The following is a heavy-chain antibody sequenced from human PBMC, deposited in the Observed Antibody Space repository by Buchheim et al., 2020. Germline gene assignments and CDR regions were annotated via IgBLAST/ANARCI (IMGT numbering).Heavy chain of an antibody. Sequence: QVQLVESGGGVVQPGRSLRLSCAVSGFTFSSYGMHWVRQAPGKGLEWVAVIWYDGSNKYYADSVKGRFTISRDNSKNTLYLQMNSLRAEDTAVYYCARDLVVGATNGMDVWGQGTT. V-gene: IGHV3-33*01. J-gene: IGHJ6*02. CDR2: IWYDGSNK. D-gene: IGHD1-26*01. CDR3: ARDLVVGATNGMDV. CDR1: GFTFSSYG.